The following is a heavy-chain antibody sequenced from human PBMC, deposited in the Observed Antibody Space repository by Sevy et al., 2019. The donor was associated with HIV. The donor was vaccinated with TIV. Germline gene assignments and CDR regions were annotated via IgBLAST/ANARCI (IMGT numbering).Heavy chain of an antibody. CDR1: GFSFSNDW. CDR3: TTPLKGTLMDV. Sequence: GGSLRLSCAASGFSFSNDWMNWVRQAPGKGLEWVGHIKSKTDSGTTDYAAPVKGRFTISTDDSKNTLYLQMNSLKTEDTAVYYCTTPLKGTLMDVWGQGTTVTVSS. CDR2: IKSKTDSGTT. V-gene: IGHV3-15*07. D-gene: IGHD3-10*01. J-gene: IGHJ6*02.